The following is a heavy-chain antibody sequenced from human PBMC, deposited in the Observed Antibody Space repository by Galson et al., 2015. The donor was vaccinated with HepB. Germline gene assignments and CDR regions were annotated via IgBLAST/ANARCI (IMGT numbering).Heavy chain of an antibody. D-gene: IGHD3-3*01. Sequence: SLRLSCAASGFAFSSYAMHWVRQAPGKGLEWVAVISYDGSNKYYADSVKGRFTISRDNSKNTLYLQMNSLRAEDTAVYYCARAPPNWSGYYEHYYYMDVWGKGTTVTVSS. CDR1: GFAFSSYA. CDR3: ARAPPNWSGYYEHYYYMDV. J-gene: IGHJ6*03. V-gene: IGHV3-30-3*01. CDR2: ISYDGSNK.